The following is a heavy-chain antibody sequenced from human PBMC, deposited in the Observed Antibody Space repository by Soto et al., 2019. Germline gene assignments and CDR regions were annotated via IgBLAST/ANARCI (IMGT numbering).Heavy chain of an antibody. Sequence: SETLSLTCTVSGGSISSYYWSWIRQPPGKGLEWIGYIYYSGSTNYNPSLKSRVTISVDTSKNQFSLKPSSVTAADTAVYYCASGGDYGDIDYWAQGTPDPVSS. J-gene: IGHJ4*02. D-gene: IGHD4-17*01. CDR3: ASGGDYGDIDY. CDR1: GGSISSYY. V-gene: IGHV4-59*01. CDR2: IYYSGST.